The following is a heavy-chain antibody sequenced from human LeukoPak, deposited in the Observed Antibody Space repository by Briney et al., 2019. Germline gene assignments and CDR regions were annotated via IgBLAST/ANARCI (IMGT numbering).Heavy chain of an antibody. CDR2: ISSSSSYM. CDR3: ARALTPASGWLGS. CDR1: GFTFSSYT. J-gene: IGHJ5*01. D-gene: IGHD6-19*01. V-gene: IGHV3-21*01. Sequence: GGSLRLSCVASGFTFSSYTMRWVRQAPGKGLEWVSCISSSSSYMYYGDTLKGRFTISRDNAKSSLYLQMDNLRADDTAMYYCARALTPASGWLGSWGQGTLVTVSS.